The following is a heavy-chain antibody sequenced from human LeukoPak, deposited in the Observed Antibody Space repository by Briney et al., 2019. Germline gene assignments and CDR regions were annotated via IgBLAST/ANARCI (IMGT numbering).Heavy chain of an antibody. Sequence: SVKVSCKASGGTFSSYAISWVRQAPGQGLEWMGGIIPIFGTANYAQKFQGRVTITTDESTSTAYMELSSLRSEDTAVYYCSRAPVLSSSSDYYYYYMDVWGKGTTVTVSS. D-gene: IGHD6-6*01. J-gene: IGHJ6*03. CDR3: SRAPVLSSSSDYYYYYMDV. V-gene: IGHV1-69*05. CDR1: GGTFSSYA. CDR2: IIPIFGTA.